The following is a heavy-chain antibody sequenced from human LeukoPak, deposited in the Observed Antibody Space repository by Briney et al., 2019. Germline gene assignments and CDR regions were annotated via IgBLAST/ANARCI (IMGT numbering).Heavy chain of an antibody. Sequence: GRSLRLSCAAPGFTFSSYAMHWVRQAPGKGLEWLLYISNTGDTIYYADSVKGRFAIARDNAKDTVYLQMSGLRAEDTAVYYCARDQGYCGSTGCIRWHDYWGQGTLVTVSS. J-gene: IGHJ4*02. CDR1: GFTFSSYA. D-gene: IGHD2-2*01. CDR3: ARDQGYCGSTGCIRWHDY. V-gene: IGHV3-48*01. CDR2: ISNTGDTI.